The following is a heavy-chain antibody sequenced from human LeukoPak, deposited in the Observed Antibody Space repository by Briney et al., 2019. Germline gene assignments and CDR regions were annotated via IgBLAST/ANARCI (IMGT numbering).Heavy chain of an antibody. D-gene: IGHD1-26*01. CDR1: GGTFSSYA. J-gene: IGHJ4*02. CDR2: IIPIFGTA. Sequence: SVKVSCKASGGTFSSYAISWVRQAPGQGLEWMGGIIPIFGTANYAQKFQGRVTITADESTSTAYMELSSLRSEDTAVYYCAGDPRIVGATTNYWGQGTLATVSS. CDR3: AGDPRIVGATTNY. V-gene: IGHV1-69*13.